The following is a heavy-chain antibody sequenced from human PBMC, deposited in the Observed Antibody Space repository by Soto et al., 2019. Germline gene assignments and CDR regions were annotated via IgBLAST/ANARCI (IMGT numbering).Heavy chain of an antibody. CDR2: ISAYNGNT. CDR1: GYTFTSYG. Sequence: QVQLVQSGAEVKKPGASVKVSCKASGYTFTSYGISWVRQAPGQGLEWMGWISAYNGNTNYAQKLQGRVTITTDTSTSTAYMELRSLRSDDTAVYYCASTNSGSYPNSLLGYWGQGTLVTVSS. D-gene: IGHD1-26*01. J-gene: IGHJ4*02. CDR3: ASTNSGSYPNSLLGY. V-gene: IGHV1-18*01.